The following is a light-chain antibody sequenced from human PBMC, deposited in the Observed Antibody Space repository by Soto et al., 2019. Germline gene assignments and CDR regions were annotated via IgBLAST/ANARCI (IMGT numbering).Light chain of an antibody. J-gene: IGKJ1*01. CDR2: SAS. V-gene: IGKV1-39*01. Sequence: DIQMTQSPSSLSASVVDRVTLSCRASQSISSFLHWYQQKPGKAPKVLIYSASSLQSGVPSRFRGSGSGTDFALTISSLQPEDFAAYFCQQTYFTPRTFGQGTKVDIK. CDR1: QSISSF. CDR3: QQTYFTPRT.